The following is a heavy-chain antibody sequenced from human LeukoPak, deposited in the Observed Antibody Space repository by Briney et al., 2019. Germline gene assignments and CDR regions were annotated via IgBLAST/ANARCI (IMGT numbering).Heavy chain of an antibody. J-gene: IGHJ6*03. Sequence: PGGSLRLSCAASGFTFSSYSMNWVRQAPGKGLEWVSSISSSSSYIYYADSVKGRFTISRDNAKNSLYLQMNSLRAEDTAVYYCARGTTNSGSYYFVYYYYYMDVWGKGTTVTVSS. V-gene: IGHV3-21*01. CDR3: ARGTTNSGSYYFVYYYYYMDV. CDR2: ISSSSSYI. D-gene: IGHD1-26*01. CDR1: GFTFSSYS.